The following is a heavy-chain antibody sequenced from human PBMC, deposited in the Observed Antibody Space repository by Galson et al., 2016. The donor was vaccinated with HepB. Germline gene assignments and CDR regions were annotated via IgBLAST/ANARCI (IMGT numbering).Heavy chain of an antibody. V-gene: IGHV3-48*03. CDR2: VSYSGKFV. CDR3: ASEPAWAYDS. CDR1: GLSVNSLN. D-gene: IGHD2-21*01. J-gene: IGHJ4*02. Sequence: SLRLSCAVSGLSVNSLNMNWVRQAPGKGLEWVSYVSYSGKFVWYADSVKGRFTISRDNAKNSLNLQMNSLRDDETAVYYCASEPAWAYDSWGQGTLVTVSS.